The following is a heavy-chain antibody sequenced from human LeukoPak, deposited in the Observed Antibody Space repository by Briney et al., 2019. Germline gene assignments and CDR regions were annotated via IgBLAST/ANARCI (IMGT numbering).Heavy chain of an antibody. V-gene: IGHV3-7*01. Sequence: GGSLRLSCAASGFTFSSYGMSWVRQAPGKGLEWVANMNQEGSEIYYVDSVRGRFIISRDNAKKSLYLQMNTLRAEDTAVYYCVRRYMATSAEDFDYWGQGTLVTVFS. CDR2: MNQEGSEI. J-gene: IGHJ4*02. D-gene: IGHD3-16*02. CDR3: VRRYMATSAEDFDY. CDR1: GFTFSSYG.